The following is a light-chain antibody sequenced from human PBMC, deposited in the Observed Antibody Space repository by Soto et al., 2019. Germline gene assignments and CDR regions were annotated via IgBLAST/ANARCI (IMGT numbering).Light chain of an antibody. CDR2: DAS. J-gene: IGKJ5*01. CDR1: QGVSSH. V-gene: IGKV3-11*01. CDR3: QQRRNWPIT. Sequence: EIVLTQSPATLSLSPGERATLSCRASQGVSSHLAWYQHKPGQAPRLLIYDASSRATGVPARFSGSGSGTDFTLTISSLESEDGAVYYCQQRRNWPITFGQGTRLEIK.